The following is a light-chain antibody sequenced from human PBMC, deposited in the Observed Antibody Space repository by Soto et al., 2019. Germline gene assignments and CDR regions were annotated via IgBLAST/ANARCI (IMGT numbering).Light chain of an antibody. J-gene: IGLJ1*01. CDR1: SYNIGAGYD. Sequence: QPVLTQPPSVSGAPGQRVTISCTGSSYNIGAGYDVHWYQQLPGTAPKLLIYGNSNRPSGVPDRFSGSKSGTSASLAITGLQAEDEADYYCQSYDSSLSVYVFGTGTKLTVL. CDR3: QSYDSSLSVYV. CDR2: GNS. V-gene: IGLV1-40*01.